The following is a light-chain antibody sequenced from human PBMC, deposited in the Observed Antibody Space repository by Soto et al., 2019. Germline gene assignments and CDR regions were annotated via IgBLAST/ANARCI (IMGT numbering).Light chain of an antibody. Sequence: QSVLTQPASVSGSPGQSITSSCTGTSSDIGGYNFVSWYQHHPGKAPKLMIFAVSNRPSGVSNLFSGSKSGNTASLTISGLQPEDEADYFCYSYTSSSTNVFGSGTKLTVL. J-gene: IGLJ1*01. V-gene: IGLV2-14*01. CDR3: YSYTSSSTNV. CDR1: SSDIGGYNF. CDR2: AVS.